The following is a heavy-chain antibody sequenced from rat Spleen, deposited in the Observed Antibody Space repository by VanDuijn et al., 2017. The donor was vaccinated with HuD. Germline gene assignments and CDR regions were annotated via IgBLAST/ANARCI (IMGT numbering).Heavy chain of an antibody. CDR3: AQWNSRYFTY. CDR1: GFTFSNYG. Sequence: EVQLVESGGGLEQPGRSLKLSCAASGFTFSNYGMAWVRQAPTKGLEWVATISYDGSHTYYRDSVKGRFTISRDNAKSTLYLQMDSLRSEDTATYYCAQWNSRYFTYWGQGVMVTVSS. V-gene: IGHV5-29*01. CDR2: ISYDGSHT. J-gene: IGHJ2*01. D-gene: IGHD4-4*01.